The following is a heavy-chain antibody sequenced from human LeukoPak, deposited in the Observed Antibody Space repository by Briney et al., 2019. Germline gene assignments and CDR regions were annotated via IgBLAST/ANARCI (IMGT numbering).Heavy chain of an antibody. Sequence: SETLSLTCAVYGGSFSGYYWSWIRQPPGKGLEWIGEINHSGSTNYNPSLKSRVTISVDTSKNQFSLKLSSVTAADTAVYYCARGVASDKGEFDYWGQGTLVTVSS. CDR2: INHSGST. CDR3: ARGVASDKGEFDY. J-gene: IGHJ4*02. CDR1: GGSFSGYY. D-gene: IGHD3-16*01. V-gene: IGHV4-34*01.